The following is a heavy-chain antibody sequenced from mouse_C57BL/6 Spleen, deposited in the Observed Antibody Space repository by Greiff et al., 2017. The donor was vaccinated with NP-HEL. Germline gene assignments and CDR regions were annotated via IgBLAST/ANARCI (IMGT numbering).Heavy chain of an antibody. J-gene: IGHJ1*03. V-gene: IGHV1-26*01. Sequence: EVQLQQSGPELVKPGASVKISCKASGYTFTDYYMNWVKQSHGKSLEWIGDINPNNGGTSYNQKFKGKATLTVDKSSSTAYMELRSLTSEDSAVYYCARSIITTVVADVWGTGTTVTVSS. CDR1: GYTFTDYY. CDR3: ARSIITTVVADV. CDR2: INPNNGGT. D-gene: IGHD1-1*01.